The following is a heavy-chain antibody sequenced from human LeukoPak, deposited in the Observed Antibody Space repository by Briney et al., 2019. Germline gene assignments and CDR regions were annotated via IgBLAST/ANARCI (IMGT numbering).Heavy chain of an antibody. CDR1: GFTFSSYS. Sequence: GGSLRLSCAASGFTFSSYSMNWVRQAPGRGLEWVSYISGSSRPIYYADSVKGRFTISRDNSKTTLYLRMNSLRADDTAVYYCAKAPYYYDSSGLDYWGQGTLVTVSS. V-gene: IGHV3-48*01. D-gene: IGHD3-22*01. CDR2: ISGSSRPI. CDR3: AKAPYYYDSSGLDY. J-gene: IGHJ4*02.